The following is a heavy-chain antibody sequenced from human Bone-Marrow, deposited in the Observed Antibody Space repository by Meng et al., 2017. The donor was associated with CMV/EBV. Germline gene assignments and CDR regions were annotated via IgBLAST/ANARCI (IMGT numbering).Heavy chain of an antibody. V-gene: IGHV1-69*04. CDR1: GYTFTSYG. Sequence: SVKVSCKASGYTFTSYGISWVRQAPGQGLEWMGRIIPILGIANYAQKFQGRVTITADKSTSTAYMELSSLRSEDTAVYYCARGRSDYFDYWGQGTLVTVSS. J-gene: IGHJ4*02. CDR2: IIPILGIA. CDR3: ARGRSDYFDY.